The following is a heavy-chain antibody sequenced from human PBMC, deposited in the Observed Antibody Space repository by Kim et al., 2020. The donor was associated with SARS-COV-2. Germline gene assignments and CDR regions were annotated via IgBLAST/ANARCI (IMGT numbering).Heavy chain of an antibody. CDR2: IDGNAGTT. Sequence: GGSLRLSCTTSGFTFTGHAMSWVRQAPGKGLEWVSSIDGNAGTTYYVDSVKGRFSISRDDSKNTLYLHMSALRADDTATYYCPKGGRAWIWDYWRQGT. D-gene: IGHD3-16*01. CDR1: GFTFTGHA. J-gene: IGHJ4*02. V-gene: IGHV3-23*01. CDR3: PKGGRAWIWDY.